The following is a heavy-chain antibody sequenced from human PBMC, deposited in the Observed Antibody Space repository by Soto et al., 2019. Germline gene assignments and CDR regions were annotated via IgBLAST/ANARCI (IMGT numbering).Heavy chain of an antibody. CDR2: INLNSGGT. CDR3: ARVSLTGTTPFDY. Sequence: ASVKVSCKASGYTFTGYYMHWVRQAPGQGLEWMGWINLNSGGTNYAQKFQGWVTMTRDTSISTAYMELSRLRSDDTAVYYCARVSLTGTTPFDYWGQGTLVTVSS. J-gene: IGHJ4*02. CDR1: GYTFTGYY. V-gene: IGHV1-2*04. D-gene: IGHD1-7*01.